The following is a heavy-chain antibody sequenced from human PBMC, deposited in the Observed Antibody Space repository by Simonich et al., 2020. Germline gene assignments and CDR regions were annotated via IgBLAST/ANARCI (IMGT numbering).Heavy chain of an antibody. J-gene: IGHJ4*02. CDR3: ARDQGGRAAAATDY. V-gene: IGHV1-18*01. D-gene: IGHD6-13*01. CDR1: GYTFTSYG. Sequence: QVQLVQSGAEVKKPGASVKVSCKASGYTFTSYGISWVRQAPGQGLEWMGGISAYNGNTNYAQKLEGRLTMTTDTSTSTAYMELMSLSSDDTAVYYCARDQGGRAAAATDYWGQGTLVTVSS. CDR2: ISAYNGNT.